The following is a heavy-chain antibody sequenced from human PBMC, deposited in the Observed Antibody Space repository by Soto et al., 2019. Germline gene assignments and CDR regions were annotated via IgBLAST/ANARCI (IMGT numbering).Heavy chain of an antibody. CDR1: GYTFSDYF. CDR3: AFATSFNYAGFDF. CDR2: ADPEGSGT. D-gene: IGHD2-2*01. J-gene: IGHJ3*01. Sequence: EVQLVQSGAEVKKPGATMKISCKASGYTFSDYFMHWIQQAPAKGLEWMGLADPEGSGTIYSEKFQGRLTLSADTSTHTAYLEMSTLGSEDTAVYYCAFATSFNYAGFDFWGQVTLVTVSS. V-gene: IGHV1-69-2*01.